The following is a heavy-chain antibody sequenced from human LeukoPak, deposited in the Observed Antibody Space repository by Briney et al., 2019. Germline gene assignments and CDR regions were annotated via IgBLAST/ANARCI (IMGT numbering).Heavy chain of an antibody. CDR2: IYHSGST. J-gene: IGHJ4*02. CDR1: GGAISSGSYY. V-gene: IGHV4-39*07. Sequence: SETLSLTCTVSGGAISSGSYYWGWIRQPPGKGLEWIGSIYHSGSTYYNPSLKSRVTISVDTSKNQFSLKLSSVTAADTAAYYCATGVFPRLYSPVWGQGTLVTVSS. D-gene: IGHD3-10*02. CDR3: ATGVFPRLYSPV.